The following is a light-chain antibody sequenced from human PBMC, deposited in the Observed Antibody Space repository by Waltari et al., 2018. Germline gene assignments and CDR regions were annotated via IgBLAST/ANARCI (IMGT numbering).Light chain of an antibody. V-gene: IGKV4-1*01. J-gene: IGKJ2*01. Sequence: DIVLTQPPDSLAVSLGERATINCKSSQSVLSSFNNKNYLGWYQQGPGKPPKLLITLASAPESGLPDRFSGSGSGTDFTLTISSLQAEDVAVYFCQQCYTFPYTFGQGTKLEIK. CDR1: QSVLSSFNNKNY. CDR3: QQCYTFPYT. CDR2: LAS.